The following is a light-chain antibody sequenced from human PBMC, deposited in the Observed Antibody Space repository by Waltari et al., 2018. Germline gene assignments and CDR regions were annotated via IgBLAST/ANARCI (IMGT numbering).Light chain of an antibody. CDR2: DVT. J-gene: IGLJ1*01. CDR1: SSDVGGYNF. V-gene: IGLV2-8*01. Sequence: QSALTQPPSASGSPGPSVTISCTGTSSDVGGYNFVSWYQHYPGEAPKLIIFDVTKRPSGVPDLFSGSKSGNTASLTVSGLQAEDEAVYYCCSFAGTNYVFGTGTEVTVL. CDR3: CSFAGTNYV.